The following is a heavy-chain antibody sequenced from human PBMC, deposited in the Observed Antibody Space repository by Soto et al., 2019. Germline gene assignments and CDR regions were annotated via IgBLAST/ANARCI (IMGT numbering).Heavy chain of an antibody. CDR2: SNHSGST. Sequence: QVQLQQWGAGLLKPSETLSLTCAVYGGSFSGYYWSWIRQPPGKGLEWIGESNHSGSTNYNPSLKSRITISVDTSKNQFSLKLSSVTAADTAVYYCARVKGWSIQKMNWFDPWGQGTLVTVSS. D-gene: IGHD2-15*01. J-gene: IGHJ5*02. CDR3: ARVKGWSIQKMNWFDP. V-gene: IGHV4-34*01. CDR1: GGSFSGYY.